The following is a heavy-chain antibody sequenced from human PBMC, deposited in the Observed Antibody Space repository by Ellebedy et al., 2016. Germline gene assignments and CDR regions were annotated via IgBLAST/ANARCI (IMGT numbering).Heavy chain of an antibody. D-gene: IGHD2-21*02. CDR1: GFAFSSYW. CDR3: VRELANCAGDCLYL. CDR2: IISDGSII. J-gene: IGHJ4*02. Sequence: GESLKISCAASGFAFSSYWMHWVRQAPGKGLVWVSRIISDGSIINYADSMRGRFTISRDNAKNTLYLQMNSLRAEDTAVYYCVRELANCAGDCLYLWGQGTLVTVSS. V-gene: IGHV3-74*01.